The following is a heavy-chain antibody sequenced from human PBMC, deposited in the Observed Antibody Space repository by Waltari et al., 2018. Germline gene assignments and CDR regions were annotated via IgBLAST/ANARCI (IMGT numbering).Heavy chain of an antibody. J-gene: IGHJ6*02. Sequence: QLQLQESGPGLVKPSETLSLTCTVSGGSISSSSYYWGWIRQPPGKGLEWIGYIYYSGSTNYNPSLKSRVTISVDTSKNQFSLKLRSVTAADTAVYYCARGRNGVVIDYYYGMELWGQGTTVTFAS. CDR1: GGSISSSSYY. D-gene: IGHD3-3*01. CDR3: ARGRNGVVIDYYYGMEL. CDR2: IYYSGST. V-gene: IGHV4-61*05.